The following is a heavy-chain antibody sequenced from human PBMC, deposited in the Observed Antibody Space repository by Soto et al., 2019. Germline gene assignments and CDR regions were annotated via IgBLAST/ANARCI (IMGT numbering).Heavy chain of an antibody. V-gene: IGHV1-2*04. CDR3: PREGAEDTAMVANWFDP. CDR1: GYSFTGYY. J-gene: IGHJ5*02. D-gene: IGHD5-18*01. Sequence: QVQLVQSGAEVKKPGASVKVSCKASGYSFTGYYMHWVRQAPGQGLEWMGWINPNSGGTNYAQKFQGWVTMTRDMSISTAYMELSRLRSDDTAVYYCPREGAEDTAMVANWFDPWGQGTLVTVSS. CDR2: INPNSGGT.